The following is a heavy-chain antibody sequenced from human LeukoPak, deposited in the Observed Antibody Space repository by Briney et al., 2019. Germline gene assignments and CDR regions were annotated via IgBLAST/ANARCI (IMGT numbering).Heavy chain of an antibody. Sequence: PSGGSLRLSCAASGFTFSSYWMHWVRQAPGKGLMWVSRINSDGSSTNYADSVKGRFTISRDNAKITLYLQMNSLRAEDTAVYYSARAGRGLRYFDWLTYDYWGQGTLVTVSS. CDR3: ARAGRGLRYFDWLTYDY. D-gene: IGHD3-9*01. J-gene: IGHJ4*02. V-gene: IGHV3-74*01. CDR1: GFTFSSYW. CDR2: INSDGSST.